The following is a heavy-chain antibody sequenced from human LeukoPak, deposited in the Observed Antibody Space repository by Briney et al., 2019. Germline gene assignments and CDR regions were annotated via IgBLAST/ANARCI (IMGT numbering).Heavy chain of an antibody. D-gene: IGHD6-6*01. J-gene: IGHJ4*02. Sequence: SETLSLTCTVSGGSVSSGSHYWSWIRQPPGKGLEWIGYIYYSGSTNYNPSLKSRVSISVDTSKNQFSLKLSSVTAADTAVYYCARSMAQLDAFDYWGQGTLVTVSS. CDR3: ARSMAQLDAFDY. V-gene: IGHV4-61*01. CDR1: GGSVSSGSHY. CDR2: IYYSGST.